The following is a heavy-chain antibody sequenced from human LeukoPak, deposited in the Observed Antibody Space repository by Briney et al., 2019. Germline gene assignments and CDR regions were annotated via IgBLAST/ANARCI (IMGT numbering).Heavy chain of an antibody. CDR1: GGSFSGYY. V-gene: IGHV4-34*01. CDR3: ARAGLNGDVDS. J-gene: IGHJ4*02. CDR2: INHSGST. Sequence: SETLSLTCAVYGGSFSGYYWSWIRQPPGKGLEWIGEINHSGSTNYNPSLKSRVTISVDTSKNQFSLRLSSVTAADTAVYYCARAGLNGDVDSWGQGTLVTVSS. D-gene: IGHD4-17*01.